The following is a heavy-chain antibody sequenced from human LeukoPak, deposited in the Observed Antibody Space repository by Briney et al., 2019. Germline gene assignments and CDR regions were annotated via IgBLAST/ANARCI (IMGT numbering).Heavy chain of an antibody. Sequence: GGSLRLSCGVCGFTFSSYSMIWVRQAPGERLEWVSYISSSSYIYYADSLKGRFPISRYNPKKSLYLQMSSSRAEAQPVLYWARTGYYYGSGHQHYWYFDLWRGGTVVSVSS. V-gene: IGHV3-21*01. CDR3: ARTGYYYGSGHQHYWYFDL. J-gene: IGHJ2*01. CDR2: ISSSSYI. CDR1: GFTFSSYS. D-gene: IGHD3-10*01.